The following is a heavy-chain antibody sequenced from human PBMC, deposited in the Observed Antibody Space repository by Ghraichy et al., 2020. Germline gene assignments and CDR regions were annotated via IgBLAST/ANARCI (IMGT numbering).Heavy chain of an antibody. CDR3: AGVDSGSYDVGGMDV. D-gene: IGHD1-26*01. CDR2: IIPIFGTA. J-gene: IGHJ6*02. Sequence: SVKVSCKASGGTFSSYAISWVRQAPGQGLEWMGGIIPIFGTANYAQKFQGRVTITADESTSTAYMELSSLRSEDTAVYYCAGVDSGSYDVGGMDVWGQGTTVTVSS. V-gene: IGHV1-69*13. CDR1: GGTFSSYA.